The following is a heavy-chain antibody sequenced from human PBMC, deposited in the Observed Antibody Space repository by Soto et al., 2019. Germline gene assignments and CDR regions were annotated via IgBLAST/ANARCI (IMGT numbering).Heavy chain of an antibody. CDR1: GFTFSSYA. CDR2: ISGSGGST. V-gene: IGHV3-23*01. J-gene: IGHJ4*02. Sequence: GGSLRLSCAASGFTFSSYAMSWVRQAPGKGLEWVSAISGSGGSTYYADSVKGRFTISRDNSKNTLYLQMNSLRAEDTAVYYCAKEGPPPFPFWSGPPLFFDYWGQGTLVTVSS. D-gene: IGHD3-3*01. CDR3: AKEGPPPFPFWSGPPLFFDY.